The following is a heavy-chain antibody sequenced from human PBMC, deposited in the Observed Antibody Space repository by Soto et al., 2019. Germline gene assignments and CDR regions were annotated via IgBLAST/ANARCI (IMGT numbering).Heavy chain of an antibody. CDR3: AKYNNYWDEDY. Sequence: EVQLLESGGGLVQPGGSLTLSCAASGFTFDTYAMTWVRQAPGKGLEWVSAISGRGDGTYYADSVKGRFTIPRDNSKNTVFLQMNSLRAEDTALYYCAKYNNYWDEDYWGQGTLVTVSS. CDR2: ISGRGDGT. J-gene: IGHJ4*02. V-gene: IGHV3-23*01. D-gene: IGHD1-20*01. CDR1: GFTFDTYA.